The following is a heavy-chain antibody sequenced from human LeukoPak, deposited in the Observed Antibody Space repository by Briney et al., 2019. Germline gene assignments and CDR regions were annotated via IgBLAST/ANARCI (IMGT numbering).Heavy chain of an antibody. CDR3: ATDRYHSSGWYRFGY. Sequence: ASVKVSCKVSGYTLAELSMHWVRQAPGKGREWMGGFDPEDGETIYAQKFQGRVTMTEDTSTDTAYMELSSLRSEDTAVYYCATDRYHSSGWYRFGYWGQGTLVTVSS. CDR2: FDPEDGET. D-gene: IGHD6-19*01. CDR1: GYTLAELS. V-gene: IGHV1-24*01. J-gene: IGHJ4*02.